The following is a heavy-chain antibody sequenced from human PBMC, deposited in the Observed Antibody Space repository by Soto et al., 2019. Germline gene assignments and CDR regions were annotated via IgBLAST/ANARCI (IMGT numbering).Heavy chain of an antibody. CDR3: ARFDCSSTSSCWFDP. J-gene: IGHJ5*02. V-gene: IGHV1-69*13. Sequence: ASVKVSCKASGYTFTSYYMHWVRQAPGQGLEWMGGIIPIFGTANYAQKFQGRVTITADESTSTAYMELSSLRSEDTAVYYCARFDCSSTSSCWFDPWGQGTLVTVSS. CDR2: IIPIFGTA. CDR1: GYTFTSYY. D-gene: IGHD2-2*01.